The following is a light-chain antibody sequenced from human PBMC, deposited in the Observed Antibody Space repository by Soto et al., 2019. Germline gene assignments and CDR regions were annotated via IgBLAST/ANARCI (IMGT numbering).Light chain of an antibody. CDR3: QQYENLPRT. V-gene: IGKV1-33*01. CDR2: DAS. CDR1: QDINNY. Sequence: DIQMTQSPSSLSASVGDRVTITCQASQDINNYVNWYQQKPGKAPKLLIYDASNLQTGVPSRFSGSGSGTDFAFTISSLQPEDIGTYYCQQYENLPRTFDQGTKVEIK. J-gene: IGKJ1*01.